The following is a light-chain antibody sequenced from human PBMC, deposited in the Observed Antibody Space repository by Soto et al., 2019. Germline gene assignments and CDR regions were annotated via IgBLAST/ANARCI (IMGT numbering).Light chain of an antibody. Sequence: QTVVTKEPSFSVSPGGTVTLTFGLTSGSVSATNYPSWYQQTPGQSPRTLIYSTNARSSGVPDRFSGSILGNTAALTITGAQADDEGDYYCVLYMGSGIRVFGGGTKLTVL. J-gene: IGLJ3*02. CDR3: VLYMGSGIRV. CDR1: SGSVSATNY. V-gene: IGLV8-61*01. CDR2: STN.